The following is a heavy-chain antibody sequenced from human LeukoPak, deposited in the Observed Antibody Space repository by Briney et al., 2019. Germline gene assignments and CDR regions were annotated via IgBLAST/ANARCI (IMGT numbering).Heavy chain of an antibody. J-gene: IGHJ4*02. CDR2: IKSKTDGGTT. CDR1: GFTLSNAW. V-gene: IGHV3-15*01. CDR3: TTDYGGNSGFDY. D-gene: IGHD4-23*01. Sequence: PGGSLRLSCAASGFTLSNAWMSWVRQAPGKGLEWVGRIKSKTDGGTTDYAAPVKGRFTISRDDSKNTLYLQMNSLKTEDTAVYYCTTDYGGNSGFDYWGQGTLVTVSS.